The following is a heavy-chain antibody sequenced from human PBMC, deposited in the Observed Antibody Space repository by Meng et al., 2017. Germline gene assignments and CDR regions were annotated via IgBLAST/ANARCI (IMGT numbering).Heavy chain of an antibody. CDR1: GFTFSSYA. CDR3: ARGQVAVAQNWFDP. D-gene: IGHD6-19*01. V-gene: IGHV3-64*01. CDR2: ISSNGGST. J-gene: IGHJ5*02. Sequence: EVQLVESGGGLVQPGGSLRLSCAASGFTFSSYAMHWVRQAPGKGLEYVSAISSNGGSTYYANSVKGRFTISRDNSKNTLYLQMGSLRAEDMAVYYCARGQVAVAQNWFDPWGQGTLVTVSP.